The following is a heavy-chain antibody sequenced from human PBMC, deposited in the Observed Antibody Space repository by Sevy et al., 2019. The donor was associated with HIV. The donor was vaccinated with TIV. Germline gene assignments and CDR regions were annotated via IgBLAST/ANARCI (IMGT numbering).Heavy chain of an antibody. V-gene: IGHV1-18*01. J-gene: IGHJ6*02. D-gene: IGHD2-2*01. CDR3: ARGGYCSSTSCYLTYYYYGMDV. Sequence: ASVKVSCKASGYTVTSYGISWVRQAPGQGLEWMGWISAYNGNTNYAQKLQGRVTMTTDTSTSTAYMELRSLRSDDTAVYYCARGGYCSSTSCYLTYYYYGMDVWGQGTTVTVSS. CDR2: ISAYNGNT. CDR1: GYTVTSYG.